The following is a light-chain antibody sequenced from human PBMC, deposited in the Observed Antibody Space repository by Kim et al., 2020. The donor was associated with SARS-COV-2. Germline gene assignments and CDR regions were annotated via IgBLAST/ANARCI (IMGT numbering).Light chain of an antibody. J-gene: IGKJ5*01. V-gene: IGKV3-20*01. Sequence: EIVLTQSPGTLSLSPGERATLSCRASQSVSSSYLAWFQQKPGQAPRLLIFGVSSRATGIPDRFSGSGSGTDFTLTISRLEPEDFALYYCQHYGNSPITFGQGTRLEIK. CDR2: GVS. CDR3: QHYGNSPIT. CDR1: QSVSSSY.